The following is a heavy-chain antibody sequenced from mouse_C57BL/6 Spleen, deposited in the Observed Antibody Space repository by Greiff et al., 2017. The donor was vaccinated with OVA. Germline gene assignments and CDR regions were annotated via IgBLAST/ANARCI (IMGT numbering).Heavy chain of an antibody. V-gene: IGHV1-22*01. CDR3: AGYYGSSWGNYFDY. CDR2: INPNNGGT. CDR1: GYTFTDYN. J-gene: IGHJ2*01. D-gene: IGHD1-1*01. Sequence: VQLQQSGPELVKPGASVKMSCKASGYTFTDYNMHWVKQSHGKSLEWIGYINPNNGGTSYNQKFKGKATLTVNKSSSPAYMELSSLTSEDSAVYNCAGYYGSSWGNYFDYWGQGTTLTVSS.